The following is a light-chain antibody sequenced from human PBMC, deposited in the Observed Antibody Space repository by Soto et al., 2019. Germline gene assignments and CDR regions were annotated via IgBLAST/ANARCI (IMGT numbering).Light chain of an antibody. V-gene: IGKV1-12*01. Sequence: DIQITQSPSSFSSSVFERFTITCRASQAIDSWLAWYQQKPGEAPKLLIFTGSLLHSGVPPRFSGSGSGTDSTLTISSLQPEDFATYYCQQTLSFPPTFGQGTKVDI. CDR3: QQTLSFPPT. J-gene: IGKJ1*01. CDR2: TGS. CDR1: QAIDSW.